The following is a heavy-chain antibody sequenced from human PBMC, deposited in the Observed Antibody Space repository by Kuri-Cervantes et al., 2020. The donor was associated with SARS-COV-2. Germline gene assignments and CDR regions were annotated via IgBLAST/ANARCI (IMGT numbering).Heavy chain of an antibody. Sequence: SVKVSCKASGGTFSSYAISWVRQAPGQGLEWMGGIIPIFGTANYAQKFQGRVTITTDEPTSTAYMELSSLRSEDTAVYYCARDRGIAAAGTNWFDPWGQGTLVTVSS. J-gene: IGHJ5*02. CDR3: ARDRGIAAAGTNWFDP. V-gene: IGHV1-69*05. CDR1: GGTFSSYA. CDR2: IIPIFGTA. D-gene: IGHD6-13*01.